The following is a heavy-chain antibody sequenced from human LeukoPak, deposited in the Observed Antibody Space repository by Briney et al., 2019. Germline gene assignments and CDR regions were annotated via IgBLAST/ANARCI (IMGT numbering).Heavy chain of an antibody. Sequence: PSETLSLTCTVSGGSISSYYWSWIRQPAGKGLEWIGRIYTSGSTNYNPSLKSRVTISVDTSKNQFSLKLSSVTAADTAVYYCARGQYGLPYYYDSSGYYALGAFDIWGQGTMVTVSS. CDR3: ARGQYGLPYYYDSSGYYALGAFDI. J-gene: IGHJ3*02. CDR1: GGSISSYY. CDR2: IYTSGST. V-gene: IGHV4-4*07. D-gene: IGHD3-22*01.